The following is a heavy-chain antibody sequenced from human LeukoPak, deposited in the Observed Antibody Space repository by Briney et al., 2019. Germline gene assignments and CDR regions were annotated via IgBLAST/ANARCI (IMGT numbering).Heavy chain of an antibody. V-gene: IGHV4-59*08. J-gene: IGHJ3*02. CDR2: IFSSGST. D-gene: IGHD1-26*01. CDR1: GGSFSSYY. CDR3: ARQGSGGRAFDI. Sequence: SETLSLTCIVSGGSFSSYYLSWIRQPPGKGLEWIGYIFSSGSTNSNPSLKSRVTISVDTSKTQFSLKMTSVTAADTAVYYCARQGSGGRAFDIWGQGTMVTVSS.